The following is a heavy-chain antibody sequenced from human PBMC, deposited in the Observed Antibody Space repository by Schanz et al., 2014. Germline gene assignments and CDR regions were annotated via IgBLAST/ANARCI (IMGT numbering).Heavy chain of an antibody. D-gene: IGHD1-26*01. V-gene: IGHV4-31*03. J-gene: IGHJ4*02. CDR2: IDDTWGP. CDR1: GASITSGGHY. Sequence: QVQLQESGPGLVKPSQTLSLTCTVSGASITSGGHYWTWIRQVPGKGLEWIGCIDDTWGPKNNSPLKARVTLSLDASTNQISLKLSSVTAADTAVYYCARYTGAYFDYWGQGTLVTVSS. CDR3: ARYTGAYFDY.